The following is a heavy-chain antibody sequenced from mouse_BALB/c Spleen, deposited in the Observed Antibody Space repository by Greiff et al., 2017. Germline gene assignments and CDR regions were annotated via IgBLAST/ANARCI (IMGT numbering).Heavy chain of an antibody. CDR3: ARRGITGDAMDY. Sequence: EVKLVESGGGLVQPGGSRKLSCAASGFTFSSFGMHWVRQAPEKGLEWVAYISSGSSTIYYADTVKGRFTISRDNPKNTLFLQMTSLRSEDTAMYYCARRGITGDAMDYWGQGTSVTVSS. J-gene: IGHJ4*01. D-gene: IGHD2-4*01. CDR2: ISSGSSTI. CDR1: GFTFSSFG. V-gene: IGHV5-17*02.